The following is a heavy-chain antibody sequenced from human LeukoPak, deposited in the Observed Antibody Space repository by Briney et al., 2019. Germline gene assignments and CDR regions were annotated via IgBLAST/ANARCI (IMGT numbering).Heavy chain of an antibody. J-gene: IGHJ4*02. V-gene: IGHV1-46*01. CDR3: ARDYRGSESPSIY. D-gene: IGHD3-10*01. CDR1: GYTFTSYY. Sequence: ASVKVSCKASGYTFTSYYVHWVRQAPGQGLEWMGIINPSGGSTSYAQKFQGRVTMTRDMSTSTGYMELRSLRSDDTAVYYCARDYRGSESPSIYWGQGTLVTVSS. CDR2: INPSGGST.